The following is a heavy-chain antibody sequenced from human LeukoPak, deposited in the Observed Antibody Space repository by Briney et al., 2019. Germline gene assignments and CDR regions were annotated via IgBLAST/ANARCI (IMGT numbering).Heavy chain of an antibody. Sequence: ASVKVSCKASGYTFTSYGISWVRQAPGQGLEWMGWISAYNGNRNYAQKFQGRGTMTTDTSTSTAYIELRSLRSDDTAVYYCARDGALRRAFDIWGQGTMVTVSS. CDR1: GYTFTSYG. V-gene: IGHV1-18*01. J-gene: IGHJ3*02. CDR2: ISAYNGNR. CDR3: ARDGALRRAFDI. D-gene: IGHD4-17*01.